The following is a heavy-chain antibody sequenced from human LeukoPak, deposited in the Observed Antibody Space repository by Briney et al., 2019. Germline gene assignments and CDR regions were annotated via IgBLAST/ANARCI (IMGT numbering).Heavy chain of an antibody. J-gene: IGHJ4*02. CDR1: GYTFTSYG. Sequence: ASVKVSFKASGYTFTSYGISWVRQAPGQGLEWMGWISAYNGNTNYAQKLQGRVTMTTDTSTSTAYKELRSLRSDDTAVYYCARRYDYGGLCFDYWGQGTLVTVSS. CDR3: ARRYDYGGLCFDY. V-gene: IGHV1-18*01. D-gene: IGHD4-23*01. CDR2: ISAYNGNT.